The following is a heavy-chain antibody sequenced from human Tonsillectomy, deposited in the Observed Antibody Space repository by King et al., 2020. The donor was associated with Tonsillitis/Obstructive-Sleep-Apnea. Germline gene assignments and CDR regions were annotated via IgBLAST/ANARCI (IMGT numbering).Heavy chain of an antibody. CDR1: GGSISSYY. CDR3: ASATYCGGDCPPDY. D-gene: IGHD2-21*01. Sequence: VQLQESGPGLVKPSETLSLTCTVSGGSISSYYWSWIRQPPGKGLEWIGYIHYSGSTNYNPSLKSRVTISVDTSKNQFSLKLSSVTAADTAVCYCASATYCGGDCPPDYWGQGTLVTVSS. V-gene: IGHV4-59*08. CDR2: IHYSGST. J-gene: IGHJ4*02.